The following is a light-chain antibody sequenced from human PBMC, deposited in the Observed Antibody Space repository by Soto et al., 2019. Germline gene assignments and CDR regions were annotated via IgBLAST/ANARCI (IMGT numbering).Light chain of an antibody. V-gene: IGLV1-40*01. Sequence: QSVLTQPPSVSGAPGQRVTISCTGSSSNIGAGYDVHGYQQLPGTAPKLLIYGNSNRPSGVPDRFSGSKSGTSASLAITGLQAEDEADYYCQSYDSSLSVVVFGGGTQLTVL. J-gene: IGLJ2*01. CDR3: QSYDSSLSVVV. CDR2: GNS. CDR1: SSNIGAGYD.